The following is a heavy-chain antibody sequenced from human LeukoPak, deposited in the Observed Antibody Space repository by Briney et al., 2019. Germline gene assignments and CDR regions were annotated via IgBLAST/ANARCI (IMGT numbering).Heavy chain of an antibody. CDR1: GFTFSSHW. Sequence: GGSLRLSCAASGFTFSSHWMHWVRQVPGKGPVWVSRIHRDGSTTNYADSVKGRFTISRDNTKNTLYLQMSSQRDEDTAIYYCARARPDGSSYFDYWGQGILVTVSS. D-gene: IGHD3-16*02. CDR3: ARARPDGSSYFDY. J-gene: IGHJ4*02. V-gene: IGHV3-74*01. CDR2: IHRDGSTT.